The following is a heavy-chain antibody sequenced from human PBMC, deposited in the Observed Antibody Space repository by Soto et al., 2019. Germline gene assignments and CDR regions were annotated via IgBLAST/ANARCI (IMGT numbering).Heavy chain of an antibody. Sequence: GGSLRLSCAASGFTFSSYAMSWVRQAPGKGLEWVSAISGSGGSTYYADSVKGRFTISRDNSKNTLYLQMNSLRAEDTAVYYYAKQVGATGGAYYYGMDVWGQGTTVTVSS. CDR2: ISGSGGST. CDR3: AKQVGATGGAYYYGMDV. V-gene: IGHV3-23*01. J-gene: IGHJ6*02. CDR1: GFTFSSYA. D-gene: IGHD1-26*01.